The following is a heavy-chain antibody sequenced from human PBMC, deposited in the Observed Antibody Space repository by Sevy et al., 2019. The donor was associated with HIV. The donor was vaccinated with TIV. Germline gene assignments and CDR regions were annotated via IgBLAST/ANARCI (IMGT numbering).Heavy chain of an antibody. CDR2: ISSSSSYI. D-gene: IGHD3-3*01. CDR1: GFTFSSYS. J-gene: IGHJ4*02. V-gene: IGHV3-21*01. CDR3: ARVYNFWSGYYRGWDYFDY. Sequence: GGSLRLSCAASGFTFSSYSMNWVRQAPGKGLEWVSSISSSSSYIYYADSVKGRFTISRDNAKNSLYLQMNSLRAEDTALYYCARVYNFWSGYYRGWDYFDYWGQGTLVTVSS.